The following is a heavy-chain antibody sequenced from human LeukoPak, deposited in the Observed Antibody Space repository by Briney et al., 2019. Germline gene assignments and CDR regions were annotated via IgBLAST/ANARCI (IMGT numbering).Heavy chain of an antibody. CDR3: AREGSSAFARIRFDY. CDR1: GFTFSSYW. Sequence: GGSLRLSCAASGFTFSSYWMSWVRQAPGKGLEWVANIKQDGSEKYHVDSVKGRFTISRDNAKNSLYLQMNSLRAEDTTVYYCAREGSSAFARIRFDYWGQGTLVTVSS. J-gene: IGHJ4*02. V-gene: IGHV3-7*01. CDR2: IKQDGSEK. D-gene: IGHD6-25*01.